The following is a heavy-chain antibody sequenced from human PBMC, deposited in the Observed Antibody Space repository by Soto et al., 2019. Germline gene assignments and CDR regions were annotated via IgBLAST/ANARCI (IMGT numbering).Heavy chain of an antibody. CDR1: GGSVSSGNYY. CDR3: DRNSVNYKPFDS. D-gene: IGHD4-4*01. CDR2: IYYDGST. V-gene: IGHV4-61*01. Sequence: QVQLQESGPGLVKPSETLSLTCTVSGGSVSSGNYYWSWIRQPPGKGLEWIGNIYYDGSTEYSPYLKSRVTMSADTSKNQFSLKLKSVTAAYTAVSHCDRNSVNYKPFDSCCQRTLVTVSS. J-gene: IGHJ4*02.